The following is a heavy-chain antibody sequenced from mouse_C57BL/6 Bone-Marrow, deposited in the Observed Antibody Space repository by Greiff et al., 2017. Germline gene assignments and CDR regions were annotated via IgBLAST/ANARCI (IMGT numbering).Heavy chain of an antibody. CDR3: ARYAY. V-gene: IGHV3-2*02. CDR1: GYSITSDYA. J-gene: IGHJ3*01. CDR2: ISYSGST. Sequence: EVKLQESGPGLVKPSQSLSLTCTVTGYSITSDYAWNWIRQFPGNKLEWMGDISYSGSTSYNPSLKSRISITRDTSKNQFFLQLNSVTTEDTATYYCARYAYWGQGTLVTVSA.